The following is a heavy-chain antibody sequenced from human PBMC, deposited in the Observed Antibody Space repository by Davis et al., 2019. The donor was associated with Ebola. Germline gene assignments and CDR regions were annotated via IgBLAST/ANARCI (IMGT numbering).Heavy chain of an antibody. V-gene: IGHV3-30*18. CDR2: ISHDGSKK. J-gene: IGHJ6*02. CDR3: AKIRLTGDGYNYYYYGIDV. D-gene: IGHD5-24*01. Sequence: GESLKISCAASGFTFSSYGMHWVRQAPGKGLEWLAVISHDGSKKDYAASVKGRFTISRDDSRDTVYLQMNSLRVEDTAVYYCAKIRLTGDGYNYYYYGIDVWGQGTPVTVSS. CDR1: GFTFSSYG.